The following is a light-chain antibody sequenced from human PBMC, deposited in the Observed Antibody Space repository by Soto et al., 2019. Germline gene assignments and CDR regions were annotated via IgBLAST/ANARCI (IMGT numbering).Light chain of an antibody. CDR2: GAS. J-gene: IGKJ2*01. Sequence: EIVMTQSPATLSVSPGERATLSCRASQSVSSNLAWYQQKPGQAPRLLIYGASTRATGIPARFSGSGSGTEFTLTISSLQSDDSAVYYCQQYNNWSYTFGQGTKLEIK. CDR3: QQYNNWSYT. V-gene: IGKV3-15*01. CDR1: QSVSSN.